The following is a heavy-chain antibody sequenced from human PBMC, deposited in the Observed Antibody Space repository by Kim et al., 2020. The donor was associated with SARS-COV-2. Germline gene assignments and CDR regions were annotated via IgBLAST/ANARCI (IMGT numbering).Heavy chain of an antibody. Sequence: SETLSLTCAVSGGSISSSNWWSWVRQPPGKGLEWIGEIYHSGSTNYNPPLKRRVTISVDKSKNQFSLKLSSVTVADTAVYYCARGSVGAHPFDYWGQGTLVTVSS. CDR1: GGSISSSNW. CDR2: IYHSGST. J-gene: IGHJ4*02. D-gene: IGHD1-26*01. V-gene: IGHV4-4*02. CDR3: ARGSVGAHPFDY.